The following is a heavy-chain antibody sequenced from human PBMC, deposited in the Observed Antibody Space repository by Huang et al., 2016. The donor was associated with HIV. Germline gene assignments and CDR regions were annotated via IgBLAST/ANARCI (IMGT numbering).Heavy chain of an antibody. Sequence: QLQLQESGPGLVKPSETLSLTCTVSGGSIRSDNYYWGWIRQPPGKGLEWIGSIYYSWSTDYNPSLKSRVTITVDTAKNQFSLKMRSVTAADTAVYYCARLPGSITMIRGVITDPYWGQGTLVTVSS. D-gene: IGHD3-10*01. CDR2: IYYSWST. J-gene: IGHJ4*02. V-gene: IGHV4-39*01. CDR1: GGSIRSDNYY. CDR3: ARLPGSITMIRGVITDPY.